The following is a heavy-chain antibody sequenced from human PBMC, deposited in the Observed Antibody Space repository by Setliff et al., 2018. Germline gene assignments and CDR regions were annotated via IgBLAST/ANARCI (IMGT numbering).Heavy chain of an antibody. Sequence: SETLSLTCSVSGGPISSATYRWGWIRQPPGKGLEWIGNIFYNGDTNYNPSLKSRVAMSVDTSKNQFSLKVRSATAADTAVYSCARVNYYVKGAYNIWGQGTMVTVSS. D-gene: IGHD3-16*01. V-gene: IGHV4-39*07. CDR3: ARVNYYVKGAYNI. J-gene: IGHJ3*02. CDR1: GGPISSATYR. CDR2: IFYNGDT.